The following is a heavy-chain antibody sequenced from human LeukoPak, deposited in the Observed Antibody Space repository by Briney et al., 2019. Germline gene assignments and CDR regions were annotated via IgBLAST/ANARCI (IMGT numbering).Heavy chain of an antibody. J-gene: IGHJ4*02. CDR1: GFTFSSYA. Sequence: GGSLRLSCAASGFTFSSYAMHWVRQAPGKGLEWVAVISYDGSNKYYADSVKGRFTISRDNSKNTLYLQMNSLRGEDTAVYYCARGRYCNGGSCYFDSWGQGTLVTVSS. CDR2: ISYDGSNK. V-gene: IGHV3-30*04. CDR3: ARGRYCNGGSCYFDS. D-gene: IGHD2-15*01.